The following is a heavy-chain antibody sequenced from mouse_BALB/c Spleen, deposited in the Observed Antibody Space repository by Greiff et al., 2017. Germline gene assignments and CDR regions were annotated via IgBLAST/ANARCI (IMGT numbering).Heavy chain of an antibody. CDR2: ISNGGGST. J-gene: IGHJ1*01. Sequence: EVKVVESGGGLVQPGGSLKLSCAASGFTFSSYTMSWVRQTPEKRLEWVAYISNGGGSTYYPDTVKGRFTISRDNAKNTLYLQMSSLKSEDTAMYYCARPYYGSSHWYFDVWGAGTTVTVSS. V-gene: IGHV5-12-2*01. CDR3: ARPYYGSSHWYFDV. CDR1: GFTFSSYT. D-gene: IGHD1-1*01.